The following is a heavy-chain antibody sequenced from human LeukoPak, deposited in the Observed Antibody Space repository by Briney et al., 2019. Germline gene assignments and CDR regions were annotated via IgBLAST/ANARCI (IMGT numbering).Heavy chain of an antibody. CDR3: ARVGSMTTLDY. J-gene: IGHJ4*02. Sequence: ASVKVSCKASGYTFTSYYMHWVRRAPGQGLEWMGIINPSGGSTSYAQKFQGRVTMTRDTSTSTVYMELSSLRSEDTAVYYCARVGSMTTLDYWGQGTLVTVSS. CDR1: GYTFTSYY. V-gene: IGHV1-46*01. D-gene: IGHD3-16*01. CDR2: INPSGGST.